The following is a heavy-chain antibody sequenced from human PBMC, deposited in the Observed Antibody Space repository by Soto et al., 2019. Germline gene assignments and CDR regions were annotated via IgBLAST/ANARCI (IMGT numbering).Heavy chain of an antibody. J-gene: IGHJ4*02. CDR2: IYYSGST. Sequence: SETLSLTCTVSGGSISSYYWSRIRQPPGKGLEWIGYIYYSGSTNYNPSLKSRVTISVDTSKNQFSLKLNSVTAADTAVYYCARGRRTAVTIDYWGQGTLVTVSS. CDR1: GGSISSYY. D-gene: IGHD4-17*01. V-gene: IGHV4-59*12. CDR3: ARGRRTAVTIDY.